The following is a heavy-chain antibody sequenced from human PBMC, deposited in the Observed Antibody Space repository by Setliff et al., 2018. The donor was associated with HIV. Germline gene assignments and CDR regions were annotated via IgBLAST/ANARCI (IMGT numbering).Heavy chain of an antibody. Sequence: GGSLRLSCAASGFTFSSYAMHWVRQAPGKGLEWMAVISYDGSNKLYTDSVKGRFSISRDNSENTLYLQMNSLRAEDTAVYYCARHRGITMIVVVILDAFDIWGQGTRVTVSS. CDR1: GFTFSSYA. CDR3: ARHRGITMIVVVILDAFDI. J-gene: IGHJ3*02. CDR2: ISYDGSNK. D-gene: IGHD3-22*01. V-gene: IGHV3-30*04.